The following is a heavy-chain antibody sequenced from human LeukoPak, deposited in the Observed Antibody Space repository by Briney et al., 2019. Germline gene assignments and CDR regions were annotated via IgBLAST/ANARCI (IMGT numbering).Heavy chain of an antibody. Sequence: KSGGSLRLSCAASGFTFSDYYMSWIRQAPGKGLEWVSYISSSGSTIYYADSVKGRFTISRDNAKNSLYLQMNSLRAEDTAVYYCARAGDYGDYADFDYWGQGTLVTVSS. CDR2: ISSSGSTI. D-gene: IGHD4-17*01. V-gene: IGHV3-11*04. CDR1: GFTFSDYY. J-gene: IGHJ4*02. CDR3: ARAGDYGDYADFDY.